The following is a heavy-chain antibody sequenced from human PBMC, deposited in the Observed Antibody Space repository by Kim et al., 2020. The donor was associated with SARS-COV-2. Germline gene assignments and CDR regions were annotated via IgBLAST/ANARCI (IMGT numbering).Heavy chain of an antibody. V-gene: IGHV3-7*01. Sequence: GGSLRLSCAASGFTFSSYWMSWVRQAPGKGLEWVANIKQDGSEKYYVDSVKGRFTISRDNAKNSLYLQMNSLRAEDTAVYYCARDRVCGDYDFWSGPIRGDCYFYYYYYMDVWGKGTTVTVSS. D-gene: IGHD3-3*01. CDR1: GFTFSSYW. CDR2: IKQDGSEK. CDR3: ARDRVCGDYDFWSGPIRGDCYFYYYYYMDV. J-gene: IGHJ6*03.